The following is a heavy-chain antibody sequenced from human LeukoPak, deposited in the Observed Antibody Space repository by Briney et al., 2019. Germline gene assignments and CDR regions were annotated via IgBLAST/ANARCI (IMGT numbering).Heavy chain of an antibody. CDR1: GFTFSNCG. CDR3: VKEQSSGGYRVADY. J-gene: IGHJ4*02. Sequence: PGRSLRLSCTASGFTFSNCGMHWVRQAPGKRLEWVAVFSYDGSDIYYGDSVKGRFTISRDISKNTLYLQMNSLRAEDTAVYYCVKEQSSGGYRVADYWGQGTPVTVSS. CDR2: FSYDGSDI. V-gene: IGHV3-30*18. D-gene: IGHD6-19*01.